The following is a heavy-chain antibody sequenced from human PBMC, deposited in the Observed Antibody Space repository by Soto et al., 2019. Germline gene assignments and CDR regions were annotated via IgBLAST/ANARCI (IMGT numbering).Heavy chain of an antibody. V-gene: IGHV3-33*01. CDR3: ARGHGRGYSYRQTDY. CDR1: GFTFSSYG. CDR2: IWYDGSNK. J-gene: IGHJ4*02. Sequence: GGSLRLSCAASGFTFSSYGMHWVRQAPGKGLEWVAVIWYDGSNKYYADSVKGRFTISRDNSKNTLYLQMNSLRAEDTAVYYCARGHGRGYSYRQTDYWGQGTLVPVSS. D-gene: IGHD5-18*01.